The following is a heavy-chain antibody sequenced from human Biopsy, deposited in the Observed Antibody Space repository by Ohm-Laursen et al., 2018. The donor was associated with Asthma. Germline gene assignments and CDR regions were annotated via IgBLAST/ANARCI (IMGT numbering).Heavy chain of an antibody. CDR2: IYNDGRA. V-gene: IGHV3-53*01. D-gene: IGHD4-17*01. CDR1: EFSVSSSY. J-gene: IGHJ6*02. CDR3: TRTTTVTTTYAMDV. Sequence: GSLRLSCSASEFSVSSSYMSWARQAPGKGLEWVSVIYNDGRAYYADSVKGRFTVSRDNSKNTLFLQMNSLRAEDTAVYYCTRTTTVTTTYAMDVWGRGTTVTVSS.